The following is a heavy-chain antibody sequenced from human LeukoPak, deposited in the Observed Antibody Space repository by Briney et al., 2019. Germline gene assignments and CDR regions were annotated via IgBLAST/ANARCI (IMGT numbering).Heavy chain of an antibody. V-gene: IGHV1-24*01. CDR2: FDPEDGET. CDR3: ATDLRPEYYDILTGYYLG. J-gene: IGHJ4*02. CDR1: GYTLTELS. D-gene: IGHD3-9*01. Sequence: GASVKVSCKVSGYTLTELSMHWVRQAPGKGLEWMGGFDPEDGETIYAQKFQGRVTMTEDTSTDTAYMELSSLRSEDTAVYYCATDLRPEYYDILTGYYLGWGQGTLVTVSP.